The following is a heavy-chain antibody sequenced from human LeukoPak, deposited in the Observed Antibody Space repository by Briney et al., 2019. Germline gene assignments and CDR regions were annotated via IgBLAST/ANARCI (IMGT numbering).Heavy chain of an antibody. V-gene: IGHV4-59*01. Sequence: SETLSLTCTVSGGSISTYYWSWIRQPPGKGLEWIAYIYNSGSTNSNPSLKSRVTISVDTSKNQFSLKLSSVTAADTAVYYCARSKAWFDPWGQGTLVTVSS. CDR2: IYNSGST. CDR3: ARSKAWFDP. J-gene: IGHJ5*02. CDR1: GGSISTYY.